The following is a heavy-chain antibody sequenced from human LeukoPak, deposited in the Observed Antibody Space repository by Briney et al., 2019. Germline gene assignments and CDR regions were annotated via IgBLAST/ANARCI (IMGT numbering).Heavy chain of an antibody. Sequence: PGGSLRLSCAASGFTFSSYAMHWVRQAPGKGLEWVAVISHDGSNKYYADSVKGRFTISRDNSKNTLYLQMNSLRAEDTAVYYCARGQGGNWFDPWGQGTLVTVSS. CDR3: ARGQGGNWFDP. J-gene: IGHJ5*02. D-gene: IGHD3-16*01. CDR2: ISHDGSNK. V-gene: IGHV3-30-3*01. CDR1: GFTFSSYA.